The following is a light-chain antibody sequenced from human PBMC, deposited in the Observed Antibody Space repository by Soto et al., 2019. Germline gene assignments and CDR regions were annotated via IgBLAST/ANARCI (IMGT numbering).Light chain of an antibody. Sequence: EIVLTQSPGTLSLSPGERATLSCRASQSVSSSYLAWYQQKPGQAPRLLIYGASIRATGIPDRFSGSGSGTDFTSTVSRLEPEDFAVYYCQQYGSSRVFGQGTRLEIK. CDR1: QSVSSSY. CDR3: QQYGSSRV. CDR2: GAS. J-gene: IGKJ5*01. V-gene: IGKV3-20*01.